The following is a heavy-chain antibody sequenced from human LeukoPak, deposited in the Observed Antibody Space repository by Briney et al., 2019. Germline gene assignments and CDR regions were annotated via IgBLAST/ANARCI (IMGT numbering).Heavy chain of an antibody. CDR2: ISSSSSTI. CDR1: GFTFSSYS. D-gene: IGHD6-13*01. V-gene: IGHV3-48*01. J-gene: IGHJ4*02. CDR3: ARLGIAAWDSN. Sequence: PGGSLRLSCAASGFTFSSYSMNWVRQAPGKGLEWVSYISSSSSTIYYADSVKGRFTISRDNAKNSLYLQMNSLRAGDTAVYYCARLGIAAWDSNWGQGILVTVSS.